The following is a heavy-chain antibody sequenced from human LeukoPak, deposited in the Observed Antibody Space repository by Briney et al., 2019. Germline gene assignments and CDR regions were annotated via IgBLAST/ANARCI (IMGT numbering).Heavy chain of an antibody. V-gene: IGHV3-49*04. J-gene: IGHJ4*02. Sequence: GRSLRLSCTASGFTFGDYAMSWVRQAPGKGLEWVGFIRSKAYGGTTEYAASVKGRFTISRDDSKSIAYLQMNSLKTEDTAVYYCTRGRGIVATIGDDYWGQGTLVTVSS. CDR1: GFTFGDYA. D-gene: IGHD5-12*01. CDR2: IRSKAYGGTT. CDR3: TRGRGIVATIGDDY.